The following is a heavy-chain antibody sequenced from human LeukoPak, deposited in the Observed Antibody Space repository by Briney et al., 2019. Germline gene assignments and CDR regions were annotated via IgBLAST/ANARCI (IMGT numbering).Heavy chain of an antibody. CDR2: ISAYNGNT. V-gene: IGHV1-18*01. Sequence: ASVRVSCKASGYTFTSYGISWVRQAPGQGLEWMGWISAYNGNTNYAQKLQGRVTMTTDTSTSTAYMELRGLRSDDTAVYYCARVPSYYDSSGYYYYYYGMDVWGQGTTVTVSS. CDR3: ARVPSYYDSSGYYYYYYGMDV. J-gene: IGHJ6*02. CDR1: GYTFTSYG. D-gene: IGHD3-22*01.